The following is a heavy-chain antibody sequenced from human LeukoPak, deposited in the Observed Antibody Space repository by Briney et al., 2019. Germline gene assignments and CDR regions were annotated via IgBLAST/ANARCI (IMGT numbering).Heavy chain of an antibody. CDR1: GFTFSSYS. Sequence: PGGSLRLSCAASGFTFSSYSMNWVRQAPGKGLEWVSSISSSSSYIYYADSVKGRFTISRDNAKNSLYLQMNSLRAEDTAVYYCARGRRATGVHAFDIWGQGTMVTVSS. CDR3: ARGRRATGVHAFDI. CDR2: ISSSSSYI. J-gene: IGHJ3*02. V-gene: IGHV3-21*01. D-gene: IGHD5-12*01.